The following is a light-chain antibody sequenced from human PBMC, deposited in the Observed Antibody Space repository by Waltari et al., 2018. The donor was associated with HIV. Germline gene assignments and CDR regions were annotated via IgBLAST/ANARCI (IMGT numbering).Light chain of an antibody. J-gene: IGKJ4*01. Sequence: DIVMTQSPDSLPVSLGERATMNCRSSRTVYFNSNNQNYLAWYQQKPGQSPKVLIYGASTRASGVPGRFSGSGSGTDFNLTISSLQADDVAVYYCQQYYTIESTFGGGTKVEIK. CDR2: GAS. V-gene: IGKV4-1*01. CDR1: RTVYFNSNNQNY. CDR3: QQYYTIEST.